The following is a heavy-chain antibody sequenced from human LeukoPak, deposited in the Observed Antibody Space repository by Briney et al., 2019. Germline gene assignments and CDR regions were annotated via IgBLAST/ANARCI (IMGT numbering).Heavy chain of an antibody. J-gene: IGHJ4*02. CDR1: GYTFTGYY. CDR3: ARDRSSSSWYSDFDY. CDR2: IIPNSGGT. D-gene: IGHD6-13*01. V-gene: IGHV1-2*06. Sequence: GASLKVSCKASGYTFTGYYMHWVRQAPGQGLEWMGRIIPNSGGTNYAQKFQGRVTMTRDTSISTAYMELSRLRSDDTAVYYCARDRSSSSWYSDFDYWGQGTLVTVSS.